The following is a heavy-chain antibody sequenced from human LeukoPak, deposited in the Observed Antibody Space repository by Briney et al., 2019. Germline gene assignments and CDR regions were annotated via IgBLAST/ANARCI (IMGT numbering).Heavy chain of an antibody. D-gene: IGHD1-1*01. V-gene: IGHV3-23*01. J-gene: IGHJ4*02. Sequence: GGSLRLSCAASGCTFSSYAMSWVRQAPGKGVKWVSSRVDNGGSTYYADSVQGRFTISTDNSKNALYLQMNTLRAADTAVYYCAKGGISSTGLDFWGQGTLVAVSS. CDR1: GCTFSSYA. CDR2: RVDNGGST. CDR3: AKGGISSTGLDF.